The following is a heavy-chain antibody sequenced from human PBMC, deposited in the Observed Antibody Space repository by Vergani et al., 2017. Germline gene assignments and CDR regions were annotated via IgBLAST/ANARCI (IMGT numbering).Heavy chain of an antibody. CDR2: IWYDGSNK. CDR3: ARDVKVGATLFDY. Sequence: QVQLVESGGGVVQPGRSLRLSCAASGFTFSSYGMHWVRQAPGKGLEWVAVIWYDGSNKYYADSVKGRFTISRDNSKNTLYLQMNSLRAEDTAVYYCARDVKVGATLFDYWGQGTLVTVSS. V-gene: IGHV3-33*01. J-gene: IGHJ4*02. CDR1: GFTFSSYG. D-gene: IGHD1-26*01.